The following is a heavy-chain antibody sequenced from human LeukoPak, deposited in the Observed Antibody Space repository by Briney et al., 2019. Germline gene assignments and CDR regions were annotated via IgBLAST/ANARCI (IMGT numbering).Heavy chain of an antibody. CDR1: GFTLSSYS. D-gene: IGHD1-26*01. CDR2: ISSSSAYI. CDR3: ARDEVGATTDPFDI. J-gene: IGHJ3*02. V-gene: IGHV3-21*01. Sequence: PGGSLRLSCAASGFTLSSYSMNWVRQAPGKGLEWVSSISSSSAYIHYADSVKGRFTISRDNAKNSLYLQMNSPRAEDTAVYYCARDEVGATTDPFDIWGLGTMVTVSS.